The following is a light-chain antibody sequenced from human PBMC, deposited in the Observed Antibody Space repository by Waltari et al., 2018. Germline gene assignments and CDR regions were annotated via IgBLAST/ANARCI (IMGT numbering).Light chain of an antibody. J-gene: IGLJ3*02. CDR3: CSDAGTYRWV. CDR2: DVY. Sequence: QSALTQPRSVSGSPGQSVTISCTGTSSDVGNYNYVSWYQQYPGKAPKLMIADVYKRPSGVPDRFSGSKSGNTASLTISGLQTEDEADYYCCSDAGTYRWVFG. V-gene: IGLV2-11*01. CDR1: SSDVGNYNY.